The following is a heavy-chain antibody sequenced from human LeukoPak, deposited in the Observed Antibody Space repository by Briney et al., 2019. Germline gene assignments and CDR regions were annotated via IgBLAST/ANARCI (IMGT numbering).Heavy chain of an antibody. Sequence: GGSLRLSCATSGFNFSDSRMTWVRQAPGKGPQWVANINRDGTEKHFLDSVEGRFTISRDNAKKSLYLLMNSLRPQDTAVYFCVRGDWYFESWGQGTLVTVSS. V-gene: IGHV3-7*04. CDR1: GFNFSDSR. CDR3: VRGDWYFES. D-gene: IGHD2-21*01. J-gene: IGHJ4*02. CDR2: INRDGTEK.